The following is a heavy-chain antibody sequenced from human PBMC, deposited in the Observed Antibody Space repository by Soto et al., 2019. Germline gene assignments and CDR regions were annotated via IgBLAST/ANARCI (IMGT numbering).Heavy chain of an antibody. Sequence: QVQLVESGGGVVQPGRSLRLSCAASGFTFSSYAMHWVRQAPGKGLEWVAVISYDGSNKYYADSVKGRFTISRDNSKNXLXRRXNSLRAEDTAVYYCASDSGYERAYCGGDCYSGLDYWGQGTLVTVSS. J-gene: IGHJ4*02. CDR2: ISYDGSNK. CDR1: GFTFSSYA. V-gene: IGHV3-30-3*01. D-gene: IGHD2-21*02. CDR3: ASDSGYERAYCGGDCYSGLDY.